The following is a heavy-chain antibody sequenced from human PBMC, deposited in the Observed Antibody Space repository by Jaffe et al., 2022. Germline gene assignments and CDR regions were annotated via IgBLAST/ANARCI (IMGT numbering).Heavy chain of an antibody. V-gene: IGHV3-30*02. CDR2: IRYDGSNK. Sequence: QVQLVESGGGVVQPGGSLRLSCAASGFTFSSYGMHWVRQAPGKGLEWVAFIRYDGSNKYYADSVKGRFTISRDNSKNTLYLQMNSLRAEDTAVYYCAKSARIAVAGTEVYYFDYWGQGTLVTVSS. D-gene: IGHD6-19*01. CDR1: GFTFSSYG. J-gene: IGHJ4*02. CDR3: AKSARIAVAGTEVYYFDY.